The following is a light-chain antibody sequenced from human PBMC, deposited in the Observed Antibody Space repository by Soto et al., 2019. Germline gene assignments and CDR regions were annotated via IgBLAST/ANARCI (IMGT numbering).Light chain of an antibody. V-gene: IGKV4-1*01. Sequence: SPDSLTVSLGERATINCKSGQSVLHNSNNKNYIAWYQQKPGQPPKLLIYWASTRESGVPDRFSGSGSGTNFTLTISSLQAEDAAIYYCQQYYSNPPTFGQGTKVEIK. CDR3: QQYYSNPPT. J-gene: IGKJ1*01. CDR1: QSVLHNSNNKNY. CDR2: WAS.